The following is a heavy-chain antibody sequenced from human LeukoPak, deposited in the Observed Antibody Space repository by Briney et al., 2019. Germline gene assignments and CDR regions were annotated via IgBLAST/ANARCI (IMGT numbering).Heavy chain of an antibody. Sequence: GGSLRLSCAASGFTFSTYSMSWVRQAPGKGLECVSYISSSSDSIDYADSVKGRFTISRDNANNPLYLQMNSLRAEDTAVYYCARGIRSSSTFDFWGQGTLVTVSS. CDR2: ISSSSDSI. V-gene: IGHV3-48*04. CDR1: GFTFSTYS. J-gene: IGHJ4*02. CDR3: ARGIRSSSTFDF. D-gene: IGHD6-6*01.